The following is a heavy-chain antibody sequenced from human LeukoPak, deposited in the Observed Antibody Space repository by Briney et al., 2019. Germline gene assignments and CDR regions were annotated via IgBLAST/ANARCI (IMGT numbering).Heavy chain of an antibody. CDR2: IHSDGSTT. J-gene: IGHJ5*02. D-gene: IGHD3-16*01. Sequence: GGSLRLSCAASGFTFSSYWMHWVRHVPGKGLVWVSRIHSDGSTTTYADSVKGRFTISRDNSNHTLYLQMNSLRAEDTAVYYCATDFTSGRFDPWGQGTLVTVSS. CDR3: ATDFTSGRFDP. CDR1: GFTFSSYW. V-gene: IGHV3-74*01.